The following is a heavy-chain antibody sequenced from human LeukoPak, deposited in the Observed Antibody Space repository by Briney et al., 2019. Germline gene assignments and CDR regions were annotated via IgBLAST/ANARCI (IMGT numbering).Heavy chain of an antibody. D-gene: IGHD3-22*01. CDR2: ISGSGGST. Sequence: PGGSLRLSCAASGFTFSSYSMSWVRQAPGKGLEWVSAISGSGGSTYYADSVKGRFTISRDNSKNTLYLQMNSLRAEDTAVYYCAKGDRYYYDSSGYYPVYAGFDYWGQGTLVTVSS. CDR1: GFTFSSYS. CDR3: AKGDRYYYDSSGYYPVYAGFDY. J-gene: IGHJ4*02. V-gene: IGHV3-23*01.